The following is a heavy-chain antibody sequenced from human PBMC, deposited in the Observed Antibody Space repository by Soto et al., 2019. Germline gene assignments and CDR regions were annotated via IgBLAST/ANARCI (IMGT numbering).Heavy chain of an antibody. J-gene: IGHJ6*02. V-gene: IGHV3-30*18. CDR1: GFTFSTFG. D-gene: IGHD4-17*01. Sequence: QLVESGGGVVPPGASLRLSCAASGFTFSTFGMHWVRRTPGKGLEWVAVISYDGNNKVYADSVKGRFTISRDNFKNTVDLVMNNLKVDETAVYYCAKDLQAYGDYDYYCYGLDVWGQGATCSVSS. CDR3: AKDLQAYGDYDYYCYGLDV. CDR2: ISYDGNNK.